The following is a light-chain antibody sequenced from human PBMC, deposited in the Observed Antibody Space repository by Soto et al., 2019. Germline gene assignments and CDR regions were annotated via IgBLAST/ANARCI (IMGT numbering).Light chain of an antibody. Sequence: DIQMTQSPSSVSASVGDRVTITCRASQSISSYLNWYQQKPGKAPNLLIYAASNLQGGVPSRFSGSGSGTDFTLTISSLQPEDFATYYCQQSYSSPPTFGQGTKVDIK. J-gene: IGKJ1*01. CDR3: QQSYSSPPT. CDR2: AAS. V-gene: IGKV1-39*01. CDR1: QSISSY.